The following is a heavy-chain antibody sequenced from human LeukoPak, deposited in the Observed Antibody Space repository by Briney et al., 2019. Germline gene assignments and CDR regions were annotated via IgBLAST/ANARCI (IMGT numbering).Heavy chain of an antibody. D-gene: IGHD2-2*01. J-gene: IGHJ6*02. V-gene: IGHV3-33*01. CDR3: AVVPANYGMDV. CDR2: IWSDGSNK. Sequence: GGSLRLSCAASGFTFSSYGMHWVRQAPGKGQEWVAAIWSDGSNKYYADSVKGRFTISRDNSKNTLYLQVDSLRAEDTAVYYCAVVPANYGMDVWGQGATVTVSS. CDR1: GFTFSSYG.